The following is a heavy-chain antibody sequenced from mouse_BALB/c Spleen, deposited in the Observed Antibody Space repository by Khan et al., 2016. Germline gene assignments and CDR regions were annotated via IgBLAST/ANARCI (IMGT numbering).Heavy chain of an antibody. D-gene: IGHD1-1*01. CDR2: INPDSSTI. V-gene: IGHV4-1*02. CDR3: ARRGYYFSMDY. J-gene: IGHJ4*01. Sequence: MQLKESGGGLVQPGGSLKLSCAASGFDFSRYWMSWVRQAPGKGLEWIGEINPDSSTINYMPSLKDKFIISRDNAKNTLYLQMSKVRSEDTALYYCARRGYYFSMDYWGQGTSVTVSS. CDR1: GFDFSRYW.